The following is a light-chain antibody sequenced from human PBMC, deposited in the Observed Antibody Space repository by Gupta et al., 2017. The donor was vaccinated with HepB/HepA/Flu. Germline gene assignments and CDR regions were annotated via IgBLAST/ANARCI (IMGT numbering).Light chain of an antibody. CDR1: SSNIGNKY. CDR2: YNN. Sequence: QSVLTQPPSVSAAHGQKVTISCSGSSSNIGNKYVSWYPQLPGTDPKLLMYYNNKRPSGIPDRFSGSKSGTSATLAINGPQAGDEAEYYCGTSDSSLSAVVFGGGTKLTVL. CDR3: GTSDSSLSAVV. J-gene: IGLJ2*01. V-gene: IGLV1-51*01.